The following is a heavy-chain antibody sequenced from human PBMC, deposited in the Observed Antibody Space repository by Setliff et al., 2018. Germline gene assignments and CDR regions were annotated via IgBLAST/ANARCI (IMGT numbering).Heavy chain of an antibody. Sequence: SETLSLTCTVSGGSISSGIYYWRWIRQPVGKGLEWIGHIYIGGRANYNPSLKSRVTISVDTSKNQFSLKLSSVTAADTAVYYCARLGGYSYGLFRNWGQGTLVTVSS. D-gene: IGHD5-18*01. J-gene: IGHJ4*02. V-gene: IGHV4-61*09. CDR2: IYIGGRA. CDR1: GGSISSGIYY. CDR3: ARLGGYSYGLFRN.